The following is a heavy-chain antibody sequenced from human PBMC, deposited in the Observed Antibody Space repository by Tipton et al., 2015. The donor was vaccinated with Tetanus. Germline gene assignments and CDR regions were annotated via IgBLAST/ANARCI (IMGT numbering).Heavy chain of an antibody. CDR3: VRESSSDWFVDY. Sequence: LRLSCSVSGDSVSSGSYYWTWIRQPPGKGLEWIGYIYRTGSTKYNSSLRDRVTIALDTSKNQFSLKLNSVTAADTAVYYCVRESSSDWFVDYWGQGTVVTVFS. CDR1: GDSVSSGSYY. CDR2: IYRTGST. D-gene: IGHD3-9*01. V-gene: IGHV4-61*01. J-gene: IGHJ4*02.